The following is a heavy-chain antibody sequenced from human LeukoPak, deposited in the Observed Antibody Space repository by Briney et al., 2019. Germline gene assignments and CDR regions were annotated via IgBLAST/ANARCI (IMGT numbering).Heavy chain of an antibody. CDR1: GYTFYSYC. CDR2: ISPSGGST. J-gene: IGHJ3*02. D-gene: IGHD3-22*01. CDR3: AREAYDSSGYYYVLGAFDI. V-gene: IGHV1-46*02. Sequence: ASVGVYCKASGYTFYSYCMQCVRQAPGQGLELMGIISPSGGSTSYAQKFQGRVTMTRDTSTSTVYMELSSLRSEDTAVYYCAREAYDSSGYYYVLGAFDIWGQGTMVTVSS.